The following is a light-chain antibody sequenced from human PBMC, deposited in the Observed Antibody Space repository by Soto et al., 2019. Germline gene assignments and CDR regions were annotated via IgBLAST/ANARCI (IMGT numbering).Light chain of an antibody. Sequence: QSVLTQPASMSGSPGQSITISCTGTSSDVGGYNYVSWHQQHSGKAPKLIIYEVTNRPSGVSNRFSGSKSGSTASLTISGLQAEDEADYYCSSYTATNTYVFGTGTKVTVL. CDR1: SSDVGGYNY. CDR2: EVT. V-gene: IGLV2-14*01. CDR3: SSYTATNTYV. J-gene: IGLJ1*01.